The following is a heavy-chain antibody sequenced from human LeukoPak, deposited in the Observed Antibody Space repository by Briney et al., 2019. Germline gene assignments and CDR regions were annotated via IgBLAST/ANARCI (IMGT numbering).Heavy chain of an antibody. V-gene: IGHV3-7*01. J-gene: IGHJ5*02. D-gene: IGHD4-17*01. CDR1: GFTFTSYW. Sequence: PGGSLRLSCAASGFTFTSYWMTWVRQAPGKGLERVANIKQDGSEKYYVDSVKGRFTISRDNAKNSLYLQMNSLRAEDTAVYYCARENYGDYDFPDWFDPWGQGTLVTVSS. CDR3: ARENYGDYDFPDWFDP. CDR2: IKQDGSEK.